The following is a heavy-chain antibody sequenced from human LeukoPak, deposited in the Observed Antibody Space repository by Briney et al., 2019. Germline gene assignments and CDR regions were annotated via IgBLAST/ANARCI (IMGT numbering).Heavy chain of an antibody. Sequence: GGSLRLSCAASGFTFNNYAMNWVRQAPGEGLQWVSGICAGGTYTYYADSVKGRFTISRDNSRNTVYLQMNSLRVEDTAIYYCARDREDRGRSASNGYYFDYWGEGTLVTVSS. CDR3: ARDREDRGRSASNGYYFDY. CDR2: ICAGGTYT. D-gene: IGHD6-19*01. CDR1: GFTFNNYA. J-gene: IGHJ4*02. V-gene: IGHV3-23*01.